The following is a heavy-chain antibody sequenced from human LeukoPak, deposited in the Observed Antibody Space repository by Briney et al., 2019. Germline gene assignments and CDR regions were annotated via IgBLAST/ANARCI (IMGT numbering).Heavy chain of an antibody. CDR1: GGSISSYY. J-gene: IGHJ4*02. CDR2: IYYSGST. CDR3: ARSSGWVLGTSLDY. V-gene: IGHV4-59*08. D-gene: IGHD3-16*01. Sequence: SETLSLTCTVSGGSISSYYWSWIRQPPGKGLEWIGYIYYSGSTNYNPSLKSRVTISVDTSKNQFSLKLSSVTAADTAVYYCARSSGWVLGTSLDYWGQGTLVTVSS.